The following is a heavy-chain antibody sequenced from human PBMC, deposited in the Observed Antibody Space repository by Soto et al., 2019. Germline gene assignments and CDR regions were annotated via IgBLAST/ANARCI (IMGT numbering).Heavy chain of an antibody. V-gene: IGHV1-24*01. CDR3: ATDGNNGNNWFDP. D-gene: IGHD1-20*01. J-gene: IGHJ5*02. Sequence: QVRLVQSGAEVKKPGASVKVSCKVYGHTLAELSMNWVRQAPGKGLEWMGGFDPGNGQKFYAQKFQGRVIMTGDTSTETAYMELGSLRSEDTAVYYCATDGNNGNNWFDPWGQGTQVTVSS. CDR2: FDPGNGQK. CDR1: GHTLAELS.